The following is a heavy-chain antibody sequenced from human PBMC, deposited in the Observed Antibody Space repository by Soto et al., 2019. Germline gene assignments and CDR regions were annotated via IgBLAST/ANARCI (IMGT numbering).Heavy chain of an antibody. J-gene: IGHJ4*02. V-gene: IGHV3-23*01. CDR3: ANLAIGWKYFDY. CDR1: GFTFSRYA. Sequence: EVQLLESGGGLVQPGGSLRLSCAASGFTFSRYAMSWVRQAPGKGLEWVSAISGSGGSTYYADSVKGRFAISTDNSKNGPELQMNSLSAGDTAVDYCANLAIGWKYFDYWGQGSLVTVSS. CDR2: ISGSGGST. D-gene: IGHD1-1*01.